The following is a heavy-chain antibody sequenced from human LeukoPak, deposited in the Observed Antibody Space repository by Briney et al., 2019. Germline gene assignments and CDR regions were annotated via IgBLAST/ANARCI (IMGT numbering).Heavy chain of an antibody. V-gene: IGHV4-59*12. CDR1: GDSISNYY. CDR3: ARVNSDSGDGHHYYIDV. J-gene: IGHJ6*03. Sequence: SETLSLTCAVSGDSISNYYWSWIRQSPGKGLEWIGCIFYSESTKYNPSLESRVSISADASKNQFSLKLNSVTASDTAEYYCARVNSDSGDGHHYYIDVWGKGTTVIVSS. CDR2: IFYSEST. D-gene: IGHD4-17*01.